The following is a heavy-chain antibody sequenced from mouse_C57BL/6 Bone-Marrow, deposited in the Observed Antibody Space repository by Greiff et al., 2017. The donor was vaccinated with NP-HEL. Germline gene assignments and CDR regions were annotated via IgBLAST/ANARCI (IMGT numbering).Heavy chain of an antibody. V-gene: IGHV1-69*01. Sequence: QVQLQQPGAELVMPGASVKLSCKASGYTFTSYWMHWVKQRPGQGLEWIGEIDPSDSYTNYNQKFKGKSTLTVDKSSSTAYMQLSSLTSEDSAVYYFARGGGYGSSPYWYFDVWGTGTTVTVSS. CDR3: ARGGGYGSSPYWYFDV. D-gene: IGHD1-1*01. J-gene: IGHJ1*03. CDR2: IDPSDSYT. CDR1: GYTFTSYW.